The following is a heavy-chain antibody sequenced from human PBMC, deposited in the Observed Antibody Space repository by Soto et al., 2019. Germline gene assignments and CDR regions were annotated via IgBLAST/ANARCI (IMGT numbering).Heavy chain of an antibody. D-gene: IGHD6-19*01. CDR3: ARDVGNAAVAGPFDY. Sequence: GGSLRLSCAASGFTFSSYSMNWVRQAPGKGLEWVSSISSSSSYIYYADSVKGRFTISRDNAKNSLYLQMNSLRAEDTAVYYCARDVGNAAVAGPFDYWGQGTLVTVSS. CDR2: ISSSSSYI. V-gene: IGHV3-21*01. CDR1: GFTFSSYS. J-gene: IGHJ4*02.